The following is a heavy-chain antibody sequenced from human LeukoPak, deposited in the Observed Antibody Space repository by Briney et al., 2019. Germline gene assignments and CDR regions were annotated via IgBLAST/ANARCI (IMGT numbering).Heavy chain of an antibody. V-gene: IGHV4-34*01. Sequence: SETLSLTCAVYGGSFSGYYWSWIRQPPGKGLEWIGEINHSGSTNYNPSLKGRVTISVDTSKNQFSLKLTSVTAADTAVYYCARGVGDYPPNFVDYWGQGILVTVSS. CDR2: INHSGST. D-gene: IGHD4-17*01. CDR1: GGSFSGYY. CDR3: ARGVGDYPPNFVDY. J-gene: IGHJ4*02.